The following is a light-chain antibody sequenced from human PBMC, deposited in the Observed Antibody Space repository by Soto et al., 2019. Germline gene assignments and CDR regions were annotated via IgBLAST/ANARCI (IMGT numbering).Light chain of an antibody. J-gene: IGLJ3*02. Sequence: QSVLTQPPSASGTPGQRVTISCAGGTSNIGSSTVNWYQQLPRTAPKLLIASDNRRPSGVTDRFSGSKSGTSASLAISGLQSADEADYYCATWDASLSSWVFGGGTKVTVL. V-gene: IGLV1-44*01. CDR1: TSNIGSST. CDR3: ATWDASLSSWV. CDR2: SDN.